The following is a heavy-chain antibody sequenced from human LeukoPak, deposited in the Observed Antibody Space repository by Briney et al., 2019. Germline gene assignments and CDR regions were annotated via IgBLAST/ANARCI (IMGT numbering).Heavy chain of an antibody. CDR3: ARGELPSEPFDI. D-gene: IGHD1-7*01. CDR1: EFTVSSKY. J-gene: IGHJ3*02. Sequence: GGSVRLSCAASEFTVSSKYMSWVRQAPGKGLEWVSVIYIDGSTYYADSMKGRFTISRDNSKNTVYLQMNRLRADDTAVYYCARGELPSEPFDIWGQGTMVTVSS. V-gene: IGHV3-53*01. CDR2: IYIDGST.